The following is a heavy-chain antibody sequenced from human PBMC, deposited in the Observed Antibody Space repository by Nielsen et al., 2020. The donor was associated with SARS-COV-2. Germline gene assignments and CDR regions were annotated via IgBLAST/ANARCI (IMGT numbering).Heavy chain of an antibody. CDR2: ISGYNGDT. CDR3: ARPITNNYYYYYMDV. D-gene: IGHD1-1*01. J-gene: IGHJ6*03. CDR1: GYIFTNYA. Sequence: ASVKVSCKTSGYIFTNYAINWMRQAPGQGLEWMGWISGYNGDTNYAQKFQGRVTMTTDTSTSTAYMELRSLRSDDTAVYYCARPITNNYYYYYMDVWGKGTTVTVSS. V-gene: IGHV1-18*01.